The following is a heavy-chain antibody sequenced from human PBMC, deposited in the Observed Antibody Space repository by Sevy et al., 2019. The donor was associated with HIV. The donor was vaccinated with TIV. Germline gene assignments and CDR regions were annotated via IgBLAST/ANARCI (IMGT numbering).Heavy chain of an antibody. CDR2: INSDGSST. CDR1: GFTFSSYW. V-gene: IGHV3-74*01. Sequence: GGSLRLSCAASGFTFSSYWMHWVRQAPGKGLVWVSRINSDGSSTSYADSVKGRFTISRDNAKNTLYLQMNSLRAEDTXXXXXXXXXXXXXXXXXXXXXYYYGMDVWGQGTTVTVSS. CDR3: XXXXXXXXXXXXXXXXYYYGMDV. J-gene: IGHJ6*02.